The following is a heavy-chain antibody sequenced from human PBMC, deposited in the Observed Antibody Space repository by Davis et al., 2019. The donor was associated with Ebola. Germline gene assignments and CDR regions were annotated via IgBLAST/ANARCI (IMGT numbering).Heavy chain of an antibody. J-gene: IGHJ4*02. D-gene: IGHD3-3*01. V-gene: IGHV3-23*01. CDR1: GFTFSSYA. Sequence: PGGSLRLSCEASGFTFSSYAMSWVRQAPGKGLEWVSGISSTGGSTYYADSVKGRFTIARDNSKNTLYLQMNSLRAEDTAVYYCAKAFDPWSGHYYFDHWGQGTLVTVSS. CDR2: ISSTGGST. CDR3: AKAFDPWSGHYYFDH.